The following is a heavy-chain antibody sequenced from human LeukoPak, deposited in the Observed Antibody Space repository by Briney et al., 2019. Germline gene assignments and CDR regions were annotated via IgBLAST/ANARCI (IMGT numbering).Heavy chain of an antibody. CDR3: ARGRRVGATLLDWFDP. CDR1: GYTFTGYY. Sequence: ASEKVSCKASGYTFTGYYMHWVRQAPGQGLEWMGWINPNSGGTNYAQKFQGRVTMTRDTSISTAYMELSRLRSDDTAVYYCARGRRVGATLLDWFDPWGQGTLVTVSS. J-gene: IGHJ5*02. V-gene: IGHV1-2*02. D-gene: IGHD1-26*01. CDR2: INPNSGGT.